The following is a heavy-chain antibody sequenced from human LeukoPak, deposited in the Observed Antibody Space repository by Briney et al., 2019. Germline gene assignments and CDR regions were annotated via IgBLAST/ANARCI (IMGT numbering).Heavy chain of an antibody. J-gene: IGHJ4*02. CDR1: GFTFSSYA. D-gene: IGHD6-6*01. Sequence: GGSLRLSCAASGFTFSSYAMSWVRQAPGKGLEWVSAISGSGGSTYYADSVKGRFTISRDNSKNTLYLQMNSLRAEDTAVYYCAKPALGGWVAARPGDFDYWGQGTLVTVSS. CDR3: AKPALGGWVAARPGDFDY. V-gene: IGHV3-23*01. CDR2: ISGSGGST.